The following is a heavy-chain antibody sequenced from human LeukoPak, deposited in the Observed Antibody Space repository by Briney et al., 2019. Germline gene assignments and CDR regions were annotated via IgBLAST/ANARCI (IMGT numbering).Heavy chain of an antibody. V-gene: IGHV3-33*01. CDR1: GFTFSTYG. CDR2: IWYDGSNK. Sequence: GRALRLSCAASGFTFSTYGMHWVRQAPGKGREWVAVIWYDGSNKYYAHSVKGRFTISRDNAKNTLYVQMNSLRAEDTAVYYCARDNWGFDYWGQGTLVTVSS. J-gene: IGHJ4*02. CDR3: ARDNWGFDY. D-gene: IGHD7-27*01.